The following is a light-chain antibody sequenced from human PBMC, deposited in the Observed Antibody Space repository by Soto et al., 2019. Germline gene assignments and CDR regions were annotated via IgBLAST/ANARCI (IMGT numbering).Light chain of an antibody. V-gene: IGKV3-15*01. Sequence: EIMVKLSLATLSVTPGERVTLSFRASESINRNLVWYQKRPGQAPRLVIYGASTRATGIPARFSGSGSGTDFTLTISSLQSEDFAEYHCKQYNNLPQTFGQGTKVDI. CDR1: ESINRN. CDR3: KQYNNLPQT. CDR2: GAS. J-gene: IGKJ1*01.